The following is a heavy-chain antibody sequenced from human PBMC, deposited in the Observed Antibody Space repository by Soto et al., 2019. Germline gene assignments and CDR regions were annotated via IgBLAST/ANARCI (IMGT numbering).Heavy chain of an antibody. CDR3: SKDKNVLRYFDWLTYGMDV. Sequence: GGSLRLSCAASGFTFSSYAMSWVRQAPGKGLEWVSAISGSGGSTYYAESVKGRFTISRDNSKNTLYLQMNSLRAEDTAVYYCSKDKNVLRYFDWLTYGMDVWGQGTTVTVS. CDR1: GFTFSSYA. J-gene: IGHJ6*02. CDR2: ISGSGGST. V-gene: IGHV3-23*01. D-gene: IGHD3-9*01.